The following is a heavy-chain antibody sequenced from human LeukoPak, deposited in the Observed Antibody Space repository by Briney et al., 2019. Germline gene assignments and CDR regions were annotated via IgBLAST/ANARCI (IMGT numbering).Heavy chain of an antibody. Sequence: GGSLRLPCAASGFTFSTYAMSWVRQAPGKGLEWVSSISSSSSYIYYADSVKGRFTISRDNAKNSLYLQMNSLRAEDTAVYYCARDGSAYSGSYLSNFDYWGQGTLVTVSS. CDR2: ISSSSSYI. CDR1: GFTFSTYA. D-gene: IGHD1-26*01. CDR3: ARDGSAYSGSYLSNFDY. J-gene: IGHJ4*02. V-gene: IGHV3-21*01.